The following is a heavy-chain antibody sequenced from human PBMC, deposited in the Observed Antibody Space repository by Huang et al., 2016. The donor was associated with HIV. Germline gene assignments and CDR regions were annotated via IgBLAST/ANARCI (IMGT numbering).Heavy chain of an antibody. D-gene: IGHD3-22*01. CDR3: ARGHDFYYDNTGYSFDY. CDR2: TYCMYKWYN. J-gene: IGHJ4*02. Sequence: QVQLQQSGPGLLKPSQTLSLTCAISGASVSANSVTCNWLRPSPSGGLEWVGSTYCMYKWYNDYAESVERRITIDTDTSKNHFSLQLKSVVAEDTAVYLCARGHDFYYDNTGYSFDYWGQGSLVTVST. V-gene: IGHV6-1*01. CDR1: GASVSANSVT.